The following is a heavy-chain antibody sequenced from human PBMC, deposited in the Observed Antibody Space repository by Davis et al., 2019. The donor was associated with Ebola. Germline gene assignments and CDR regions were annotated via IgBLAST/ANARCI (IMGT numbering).Heavy chain of an antibody. CDR1: GFTFSSYS. Sequence: GGSLRLSCAASGFTFSSYSMNWVLQAPGKGLEWVSSISSSSSYIYYADSVKGRFTISRDNAKNSLYLQMNSLRAEDTAVYYCAREGGYDFTYYFDYWGQGTLVTVSS. CDR2: ISSSSSYI. D-gene: IGHD5-12*01. J-gene: IGHJ4*02. CDR3: AREGGYDFTYYFDY. V-gene: IGHV3-21*01.